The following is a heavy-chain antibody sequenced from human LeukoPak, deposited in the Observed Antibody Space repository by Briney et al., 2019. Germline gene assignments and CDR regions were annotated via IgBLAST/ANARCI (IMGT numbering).Heavy chain of an antibody. CDR2: IYYSGST. CDR3: ARTTIVATTPDY. CDR1: GRSISSSSYY. Sequence: PSETLSLTCTVSGRSISSSSYYWGWIRQPPGKGLERIGSIYYSGSTYYNPSLKSRVTISVDTSKNQFSLKLSSVTAADTAVYYCARTTIVATTPDYWGQGTLVTVSS. V-gene: IGHV4-39*01. J-gene: IGHJ4*02. D-gene: IGHD5-12*01.